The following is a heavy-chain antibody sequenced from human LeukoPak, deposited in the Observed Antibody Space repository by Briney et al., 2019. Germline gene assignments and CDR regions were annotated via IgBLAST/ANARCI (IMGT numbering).Heavy chain of an antibody. D-gene: IGHD3-10*01. V-gene: IGHV3-74*01. CDR1: GLTFSSHW. CDR2: ITNDGSST. J-gene: IGHJ4*02. Sequence: GGSLRLSCAASGLTFSSHWMHWVRQAPGKGLVWVSRITNDGSSTTYADSVKGRFTISRDNAKNMLYLQVNSLRAEDTAVYYCARGGYYGSGGYLSGPFDYWGQGTLVTVSS. CDR3: ARGGYYGSGGYLSGPFDY.